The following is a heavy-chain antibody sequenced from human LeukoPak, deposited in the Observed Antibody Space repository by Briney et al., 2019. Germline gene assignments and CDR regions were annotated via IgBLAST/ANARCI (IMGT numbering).Heavy chain of an antibody. D-gene: IGHD5-18*01. CDR3: ARGYSYGYGRFDY. J-gene: IGHJ4*01. CDR2: IIPILGIA. CDR1: GGTFSSYA. Sequence: ASVKVSCKASGGTFSSYAISWVRQAPGQGLEWMGRIIPILGIANYAQKFQGRVTITADKSTSTAYMELSSLRSEDTAVYYCARGYSYGYGRFDYWGQGTLVTVSS. V-gene: IGHV1-69*04.